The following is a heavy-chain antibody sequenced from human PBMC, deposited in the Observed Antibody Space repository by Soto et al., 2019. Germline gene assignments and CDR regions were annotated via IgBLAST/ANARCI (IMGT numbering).Heavy chain of an antibody. CDR2: IIPIFGTA. V-gene: IGHV1-69*13. CDR3: ASGSVGLQISASDY. D-gene: IGHD5-12*01. Sequence: ASVKVSCKASGGTFSSYAISWVRQAPGQGLEWMGGIIPIFGTANYAQKFQGRVTITADESTSTAYMELSSLRSEDTAVYYCASGSVGLQISASDYWGQGTLVTVSS. CDR1: GGTFSSYA. J-gene: IGHJ4*02.